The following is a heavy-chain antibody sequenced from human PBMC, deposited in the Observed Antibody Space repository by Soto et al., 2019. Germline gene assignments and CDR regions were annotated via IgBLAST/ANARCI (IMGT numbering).Heavy chain of an antibody. D-gene: IGHD6-6*01. CDR2: INPNSGGT. Sequence: ASVKVSCKASGYTFTGYYMHWVRQAPGQGLEWMGWINPNSGGTNYAQKLQGRVTMTRDTSISTAYMELSRLRSDDTAVYYCARGRWAARPPNDYWGQGTLVTVSS. V-gene: IGHV1-2*02. CDR1: GYTFTGYY. CDR3: ARGRWAARPPNDY. J-gene: IGHJ4*02.